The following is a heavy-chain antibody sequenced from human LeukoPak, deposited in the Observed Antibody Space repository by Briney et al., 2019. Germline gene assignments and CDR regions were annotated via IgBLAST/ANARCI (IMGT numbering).Heavy chain of an antibody. J-gene: IGHJ4*02. CDR2: IGGSGAKT. V-gene: IGHV3-23*01. CDR1: GFTFSSYA. D-gene: IGHD6-13*01. Sequence: GGSLRLSRAASGFTFSSYAMNWVRQAPGKGLEWVSGIGGSGAKTYYADSVKGRFTISRDNSKNTVYLQMNSPRAEDTAVYYCAKLVGYSTSWFDDYWGQGTLVTVSS. CDR3: AKLVGYSTSWFDDY.